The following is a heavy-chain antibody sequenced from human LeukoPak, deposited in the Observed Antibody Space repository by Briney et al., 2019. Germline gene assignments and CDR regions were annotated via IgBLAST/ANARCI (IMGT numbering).Heavy chain of an antibody. CDR3: VLFKLSSGYDPFDS. D-gene: IGHD5-12*01. V-gene: IGHV3-53*01. CDR1: GFTVSSNY. Sequence: GGSLRLSCAASGFTVSSNYMSWVRQAPGKGLEWVSVIYSGGSTYYADSVKGRFTISRDNSKNTLYLQMNSLRAEDTAVYYCVLFKLSSGYDPFDSWGQGTLVTVSS. CDR2: IYSGGST. J-gene: IGHJ4*02.